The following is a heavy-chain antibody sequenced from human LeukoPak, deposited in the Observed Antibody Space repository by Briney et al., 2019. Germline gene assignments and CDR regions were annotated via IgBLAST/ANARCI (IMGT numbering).Heavy chain of an antibody. J-gene: IGHJ4*02. CDR1: GITFSSSW. CDR3: ATWSNAWEFDY. Sequence: GGSLRLSCAASGITFSSSWMTWVRQAPGKGLEWVAHINEDGSDKYYVDSVTGRFSISRDNTENSLYMQMSSLRAEDTAVYYCATWSNAWEFDYWGQETLVSVSS. D-gene: IGHD1-26*01. CDR2: INEDGSDK. V-gene: IGHV3-7*05.